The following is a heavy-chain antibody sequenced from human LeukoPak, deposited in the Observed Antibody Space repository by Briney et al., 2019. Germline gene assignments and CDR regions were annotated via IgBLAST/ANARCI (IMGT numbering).Heavy chain of an antibody. CDR1: GFTFDDYA. CDR2: ISWNSGSI. Sequence: PGRSLRLSCAASGFTFDDYAMHWVRQAPGKGLEWVSGISWNSGSIGYADSVKGRFTISRDNAKNSLYLQMNSLRAEDTALYYCAKDMWYDSSGSDEGAFDIWGQGTMVTVSS. J-gene: IGHJ3*02. V-gene: IGHV3-9*01. D-gene: IGHD3-22*01. CDR3: AKDMWYDSSGSDEGAFDI.